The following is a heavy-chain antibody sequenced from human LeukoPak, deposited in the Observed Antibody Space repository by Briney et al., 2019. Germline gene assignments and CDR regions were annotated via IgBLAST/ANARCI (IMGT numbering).Heavy chain of an antibody. D-gene: IGHD3-22*01. Sequence: SETLSLTCTVSGGSISSYYWSWIRQPPGKGLEWIGYIYYSGSTNYKPSLKSRVTISVDTSKNQFSPKLSSVTAADTAVYYCAGGYDSSGDFDPWGQGTLVTVSS. CDR1: GGSISSYY. V-gene: IGHV4-59*01. CDR2: IYYSGST. CDR3: AGGYDSSGDFDP. J-gene: IGHJ5*02.